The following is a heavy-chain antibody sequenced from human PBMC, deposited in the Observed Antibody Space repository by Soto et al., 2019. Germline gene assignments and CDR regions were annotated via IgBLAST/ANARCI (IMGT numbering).Heavy chain of an antibody. D-gene: IGHD3-10*01. Sequence: GGSLRLSCAASGFTFSSYWMHWVRQAPGKGLVWVSRINSDGSSTSYADSVKGRFTISRDNAKNTLYLQMNSLRAEDTAVYYCARGLGSGSYSHYYYGMDVWGQGTTVTVSS. V-gene: IGHV3-74*01. CDR3: ARGLGSGSYSHYYYGMDV. CDR1: GFTFSSYW. J-gene: IGHJ6*02. CDR2: INSDGSST.